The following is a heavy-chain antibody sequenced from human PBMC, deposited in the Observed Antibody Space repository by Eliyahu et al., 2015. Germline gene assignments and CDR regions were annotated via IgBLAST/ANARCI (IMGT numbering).Heavy chain of an antibody. Sequence: EVQLVESGGGLVKPGGSLXLSXXASGFXFXSYSMNWVRQAPGKGLEWVSSISSSSSYIYYADSVKGRFTISRDNAKNSLYLQMNSLRAEDTAVYYCARDTGTTSGLFDYWGQGTLVTVSS. CDR2: ISSSSSYI. D-gene: IGHD1-1*01. CDR3: ARDTGTTSGLFDY. CDR1: GFXFXSYS. V-gene: IGHV3-21*01. J-gene: IGHJ4*02.